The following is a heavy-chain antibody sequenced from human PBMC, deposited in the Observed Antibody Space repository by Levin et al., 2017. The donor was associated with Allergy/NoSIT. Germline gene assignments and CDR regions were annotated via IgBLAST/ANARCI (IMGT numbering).Heavy chain of an antibody. Sequence: PGESLKISCAASGFTFSDYGMHWARQVPGKGLEWVAVIWYDGSNKYYTDSVQGRFTISRDNSKNTVYLQMNSLRAEDTAVYYCARDRRGPLDYWGPGTLVTVSS. D-gene: IGHD1-26*01. CDR2: IWYDGSNK. V-gene: IGHV3-33*01. J-gene: IGHJ4*02. CDR1: GFTFSDYG. CDR3: ARDRRGPLDY.